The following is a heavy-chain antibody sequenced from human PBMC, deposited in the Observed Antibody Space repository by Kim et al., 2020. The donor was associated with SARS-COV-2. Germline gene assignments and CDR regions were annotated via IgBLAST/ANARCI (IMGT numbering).Heavy chain of an antibody. Sequence: SSSYTNYADSVKGRFTISRDNAKNSLYLQMNSLRAEDTAVYYCAREGMDVWGQGTTVTVSS. CDR3: AREGMDV. CDR2: SSSYT. J-gene: IGHJ6*02. V-gene: IGHV3-11*05.